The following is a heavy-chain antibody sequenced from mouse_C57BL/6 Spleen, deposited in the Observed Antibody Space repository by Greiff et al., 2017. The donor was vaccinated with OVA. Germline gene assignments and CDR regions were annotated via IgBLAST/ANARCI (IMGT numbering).Heavy chain of an antibody. Sequence: QVQLQQPGAELVMPGASVKLSCKASGYTFTSYWMHWVKQRPGQGLEWIGEIDPSDSYTNYNQKFKGKSTLTVDKSSSTAYMQLSSLTSEDSAVYYCARSYYDQGDYYAMDYWGQGTSVTVSS. D-gene: IGHD2-4*01. CDR2: IDPSDSYT. CDR3: ARSYYDQGDYYAMDY. J-gene: IGHJ4*01. V-gene: IGHV1-69*01. CDR1: GYTFTSYW.